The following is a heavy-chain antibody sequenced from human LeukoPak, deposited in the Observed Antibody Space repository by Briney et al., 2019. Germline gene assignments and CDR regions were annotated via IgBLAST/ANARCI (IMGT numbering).Heavy chain of an antibody. Sequence: SETLSLTCTVSGGSISSYYWSWIRQPPGKGLEWIGYIYYSGSTNYNPSLKSRVTISVDTSKNQFSLKLSSVTAADTAVYYCARFAVVVTAGGDAFDIWGQGTMVTVSS. J-gene: IGHJ3*02. CDR3: ARFAVVVTAGGDAFDI. V-gene: IGHV4-59*08. D-gene: IGHD2-21*02. CDR2: IYYSGST. CDR1: GGSISSYY.